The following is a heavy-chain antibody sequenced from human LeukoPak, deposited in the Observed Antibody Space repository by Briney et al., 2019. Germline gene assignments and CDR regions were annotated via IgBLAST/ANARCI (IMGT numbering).Heavy chain of an antibody. CDR1: GYTFTTYY. J-gene: IGHJ4*02. Sequence: ASVKVSCKASGYTFTTYYVHWVRQAPGQGLEWMGIINPSGGSTTYAQKFQGRVTVTRDTSTSTVYMELSSLRSEDTAVYYYARGGYNYGFDYWGQGTLVTVSS. V-gene: IGHV1-46*01. CDR2: INPSGGST. D-gene: IGHD5-18*01. CDR3: ARGGYNYGFDY.